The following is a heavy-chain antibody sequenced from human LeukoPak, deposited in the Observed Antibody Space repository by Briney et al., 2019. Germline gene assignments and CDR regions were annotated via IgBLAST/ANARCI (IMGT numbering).Heavy chain of an antibody. D-gene: IGHD4-11*01. CDR3: ARQESSNWD. Sequence: SETLSLTCTVSGGSISSSNYYWGWIRQPPGKGLEWIGSIDYTGSTSYNPSLKSRVTILVDTSKNQFSLKLSSVTAADTAVYYCARQESSNWDWGQGTLVTVSS. CDR1: GGSISSSNYY. CDR2: IDYTGST. V-gene: IGHV4-39*01. J-gene: IGHJ4*02.